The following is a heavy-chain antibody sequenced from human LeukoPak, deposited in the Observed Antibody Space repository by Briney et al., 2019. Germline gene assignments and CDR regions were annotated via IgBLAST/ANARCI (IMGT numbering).Heavy chain of an antibody. CDR1: GGSISSGGYY. V-gene: IGHV4-31*11. CDR2: IYYSGST. J-gene: IGHJ4*02. Sequence: SETLSLTSAVSGGSISSGGYYWSWIRQHPGKGLEWIGYIYYSGSTYYNPSLKSRVTISVDTSKNQFSLKLSSVTAADTAVYYCARGEPAAASGYYWGQGTLVTVSS. D-gene: IGHD2-2*01. CDR3: ARGEPAAASGYY.